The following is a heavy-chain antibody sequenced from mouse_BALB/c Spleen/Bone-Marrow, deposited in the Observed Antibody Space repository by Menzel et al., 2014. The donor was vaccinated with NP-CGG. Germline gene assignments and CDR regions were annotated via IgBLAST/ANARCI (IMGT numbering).Heavy chain of an antibody. CDR2: ISDGGSYT. V-gene: IGHV5-4*02. CDR1: GFTFSDYY. Sequence: EVQLVESGGGLVKPGGSLKLSCAASGFTFSDYYMYWVRQTPEKRLEWVATISDGGSYTYYPDSVKGRFTISRDNAKNNLYLQMSSLKSEDTAMYSCAREMAMDYWGQGTSVTVSS. J-gene: IGHJ4*01. CDR3: AREMAMDY.